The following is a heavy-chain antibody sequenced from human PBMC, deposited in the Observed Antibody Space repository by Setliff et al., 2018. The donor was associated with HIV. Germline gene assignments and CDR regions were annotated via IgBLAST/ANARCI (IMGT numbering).Heavy chain of an antibody. CDR2: ISSSSSTI. V-gene: IGHV3-48*01. Sequence: GGSLRLSCAASGFTFSSYSMNWVRQAPGKGLEWASYISSSSSTIYYADSVKGRFTISRDNSRNTLYLQMNSLRAEDTAVYYCAGESSIAVAEYFQHWGQGTLVTVSS. J-gene: IGHJ1*01. CDR3: AGESSIAVAEYFQH. CDR1: GFTFSSYS. D-gene: IGHD6-19*01.